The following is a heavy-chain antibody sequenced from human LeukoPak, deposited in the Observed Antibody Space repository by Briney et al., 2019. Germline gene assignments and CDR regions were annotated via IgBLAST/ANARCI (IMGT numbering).Heavy chain of an antibody. D-gene: IGHD3-9*01. J-gene: IGHJ4*02. CDR2: ISGSGGST. V-gene: IGHV3-23*01. CDR1: GFTFSSYA. CDR3: ARMYYDILTGYYWY. Sequence: SGGSLRLSCAASGFTFSSYAMSWVRQAPGKGLEWVSAISGSGGSTYYADSVKGRFTISRDNSKNTLYLQMNSLRAEDTAVYYCARMYYDILTGYYWYWGQGTLVTVSS.